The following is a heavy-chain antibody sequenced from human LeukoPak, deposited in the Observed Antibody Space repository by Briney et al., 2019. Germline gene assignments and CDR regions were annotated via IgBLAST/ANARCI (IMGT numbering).Heavy chain of an antibody. Sequence: PGGSLRLSCGVSGFTFRSYAMAWVRQAPGKGLEWVSTLSNSGGNTYYADSVKGRFTISRDNSKNTLYLQMNSLRAEDTAIYYCAKVGRNSPLSAFDIWGQGTMVAVSS. D-gene: IGHD1-14*01. CDR3: AKVGRNSPLSAFDI. J-gene: IGHJ3*02. CDR2: LSNSGGNT. V-gene: IGHV3-23*01. CDR1: GFTFRSYA.